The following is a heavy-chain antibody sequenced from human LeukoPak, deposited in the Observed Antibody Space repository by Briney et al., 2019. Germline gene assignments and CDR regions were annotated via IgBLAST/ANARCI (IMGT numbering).Heavy chain of an antibody. D-gene: IGHD6-19*01. J-gene: IGHJ4*02. CDR1: GFTFSSYW. V-gene: IGHV3-74*01. CDR3: ARGDVAVAGTIDY. Sequence: AGSLRLSCAASGFTFSSYWMHWVRQAPGKGLVWVSRINSDGSSTSYADSVKGRFTISRDNAKNTLYLQMNSLRAEDTAVYYCARGDVAVAGTIDYWGQGTLVTVSS. CDR2: INSDGSST.